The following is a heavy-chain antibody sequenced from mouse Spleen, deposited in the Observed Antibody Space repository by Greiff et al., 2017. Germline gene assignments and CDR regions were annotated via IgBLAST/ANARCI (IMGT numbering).Heavy chain of an antibody. J-gene: IGHJ3*01. CDR1: GYTFTDYA. Sequence: QVQLQQSGPELVRPGVSVKISCKGSGYTFTDYAMHWVKQSHAKSLEWIGVISTYYGNTNYNQKFKGKATMTVDKSSSTAYMELARLTSEDSAIYYCASGITSFAYWGQGTLVTVSA. D-gene: IGHD2-4*01. V-gene: IGHV1-67*01. CDR2: ISTYYGNT. CDR3: ASGITSFAY.